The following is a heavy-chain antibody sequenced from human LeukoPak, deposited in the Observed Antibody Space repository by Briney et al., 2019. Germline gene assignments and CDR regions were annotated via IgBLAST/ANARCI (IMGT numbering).Heavy chain of an antibody. Sequence: NPSETLSLTCTVSGGSISSYYWSWIRQPAGKGLEWIGRIYTSGSTNYNPSLKSRVTMSVDTSKNQFSLKLSSVTAADTAVYYCAKQLAIGPPHYRYDLDVWGQGTTVTVSS. J-gene: IGHJ6*02. D-gene: IGHD5-12*01. V-gene: IGHV4-4*07. CDR2: IYTSGST. CDR3: AKQLAIGPPHYRYDLDV. CDR1: GGSISSYY.